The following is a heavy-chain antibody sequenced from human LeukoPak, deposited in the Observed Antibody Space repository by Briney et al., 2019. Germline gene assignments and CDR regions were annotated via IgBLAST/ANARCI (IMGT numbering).Heavy chain of an antibody. CDR2: IYYSGST. D-gene: IGHD3-3*01. Sequence: SETLSLTCTVSGGSISSGGYYWSWIRQHPGKGLEWIGYIYYSGSTYYNPSLKSRVTISVDTSKNQFSLKLSSVTAADTAVYYCARAAHYDFWSGYFDYWGQGTLVTVSS. CDR1: GGSISSGGYY. V-gene: IGHV4-31*03. CDR3: ARAAHYDFWSGYFDY. J-gene: IGHJ4*02.